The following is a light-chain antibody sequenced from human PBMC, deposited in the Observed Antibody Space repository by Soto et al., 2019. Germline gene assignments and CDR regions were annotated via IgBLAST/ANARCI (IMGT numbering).Light chain of an antibody. J-gene: IGKJ1*01. CDR3: QQYHAYST. CDR2: DAS. Sequence: DIQMTQSPSALSASVGDRVTITCRASQSISTWLAWYQQTPGKAPKVLIYDASKLEAGVPSRFSRTGSGTKFTLTISSLQSDDFGTYYCQQYHAYSTFGPGTRVEVK. CDR1: QSISTW. V-gene: IGKV1-5*01.